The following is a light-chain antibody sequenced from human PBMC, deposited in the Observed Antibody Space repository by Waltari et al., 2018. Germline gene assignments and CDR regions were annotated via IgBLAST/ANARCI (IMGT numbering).Light chain of an antibody. V-gene: IGKV3-20*01. J-gene: IGKJ2*01. CDR2: DAS. CDR1: QSLTKKY. CDR3: QQYGSSVMYT. Sequence: SQSLTKKYLAWYQQKPGQAPRLLIYDASSRAAGIPDRFSGSGSGTDFTLTISRLEPEDFAVYYCQQYGSSVMYTFGQGTKLEIK.